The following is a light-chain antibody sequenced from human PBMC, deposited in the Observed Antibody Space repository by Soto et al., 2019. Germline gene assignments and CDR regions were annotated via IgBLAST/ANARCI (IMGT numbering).Light chain of an antibody. CDR3: QSYNDWPFA. CDR2: GVS. V-gene: IGKV3-15*01. J-gene: IGKJ2*01. Sequence: DIVLTQSPATLSVSPGDTVTLSCRASEILFGFLAWYQQKPGQAPRLLMYGVSTRATGIPARFSGGGSATDFTLTISSLQSEDSAFYFCQSYNDWPFASGLGTRLEI. CDR1: EILFGF.